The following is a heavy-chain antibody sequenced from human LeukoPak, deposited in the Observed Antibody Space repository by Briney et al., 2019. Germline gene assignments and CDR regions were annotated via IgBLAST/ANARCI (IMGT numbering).Heavy chain of an antibody. CDR2: INTNTGNP. CDR3: ARSVKTPNMYSSSWAYYFDY. Sequence: RASVKVSCKASGYTFTTYAMNWVRQAPGQGLEWMGWINTNTGNPTYAQGFTGRFVFSLDTSVSTAYLQISSLKAEDTAVYYCARSVKTPNMYSSSWAYYFDYWGQGALVTVSS. J-gene: IGHJ4*02. V-gene: IGHV7-4-1*02. CDR1: GYTFTTYA. D-gene: IGHD6-13*01.